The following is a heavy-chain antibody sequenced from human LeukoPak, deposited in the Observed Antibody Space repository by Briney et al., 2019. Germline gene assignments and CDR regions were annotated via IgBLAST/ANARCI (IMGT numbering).Heavy chain of an antibody. D-gene: IGHD1-26*01. CDR1: GGSFSGYY. Sequence: PSETLSLTCAVYGGSFSGYYWSWIRQPPGKGLEWIGEINHSGSTNYNPSLKSRVTISVDTSKNQFSLKLSSVTAADTAVYYCARGRGGSYRCFDYWGQGTLVTVSS. V-gene: IGHV4-34*01. CDR2: INHSGST. J-gene: IGHJ4*02. CDR3: ARGRGGSYRCFDY.